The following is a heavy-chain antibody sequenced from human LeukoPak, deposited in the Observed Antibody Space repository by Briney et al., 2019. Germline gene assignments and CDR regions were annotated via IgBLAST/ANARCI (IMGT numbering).Heavy chain of an antibody. CDR1: GGSISSYY. J-gene: IGHJ5*02. Sequence: KPSETLSLTCTVSGGSISSYYWSWIRQPAGKGLEWIGRIYTSGSTNYNPSLKSRVTMSVDTSKNQFSLKLSSVTAADTAVYYCARGVLIAVAGTPFDPWGQGTLVTVSS. V-gene: IGHV4-4*07. CDR2: IYTSGST. CDR3: ARGVLIAVAGTPFDP. D-gene: IGHD6-19*01.